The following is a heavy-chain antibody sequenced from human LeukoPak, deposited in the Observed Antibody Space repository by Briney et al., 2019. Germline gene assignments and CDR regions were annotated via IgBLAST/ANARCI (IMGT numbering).Heavy chain of an antibody. Sequence: SETLSLTCTVSGGSISSYYRSWIRQSAGKGLEWIGRIYKSERTNYNPSLKSRVTMSVDTSKNQFSLKLSSVTAADTAVYYCARRVVRGVITNWFDPWGQGTLVTVSS. J-gene: IGHJ5*02. D-gene: IGHD3-10*01. CDR1: GGSISSYY. V-gene: IGHV4-4*07. CDR3: ARRVVRGVITNWFDP. CDR2: IYKSERT.